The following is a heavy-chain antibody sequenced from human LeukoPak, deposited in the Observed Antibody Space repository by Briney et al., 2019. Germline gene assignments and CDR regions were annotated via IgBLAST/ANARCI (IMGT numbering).Heavy chain of an antibody. CDR1: GFTFSDYY. CDR3: AREPGYYYYYGMDV. J-gene: IGHJ6*02. CDR2: ISSSGSTI. V-gene: IGHV3-11*01. Sequence: PGGSLRLSCAASGFTFSDYYMSWIRQAPGKGLEWVSYISSSGSTIYYADSVKGRFTISRDNAKNSLYLQMDSLRAEDTAVYYCAREPGYYYYYGMDVWGQGTTVTVSS.